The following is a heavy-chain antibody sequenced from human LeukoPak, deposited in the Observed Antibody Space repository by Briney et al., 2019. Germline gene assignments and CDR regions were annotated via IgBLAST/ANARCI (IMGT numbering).Heavy chain of an antibody. Sequence: GGSLRLSCAASGFTFSSYDMHWVRQATGKGLEWVSAIGTAGDTYYPGSVKGRFTISRENAKNSLYLQMNSLRAGDTAVYYCARGLSGPPRELAPFDPWGQGTLVTVSS. V-gene: IGHV3-13*01. CDR1: GFTFSSYD. J-gene: IGHJ5*02. CDR3: ARGLSGPPRELAPFDP. D-gene: IGHD6-19*01. CDR2: IGTAGDT.